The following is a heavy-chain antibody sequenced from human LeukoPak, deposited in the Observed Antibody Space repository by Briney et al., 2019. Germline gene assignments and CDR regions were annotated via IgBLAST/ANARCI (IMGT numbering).Heavy chain of an antibody. J-gene: IGHJ4*02. CDR2: VIPILGKP. D-gene: IGHD4-23*01. Sequence: SVKVSCKASGDTFRNYAISWVRQAPGQGLEWMGRVIPILGKPTYAQRFQGRFTLTADKPTTTVYMELSSLRSEDTAVYYCARDVTTVGPLDSWGQGTLVTVSS. V-gene: IGHV1-69*04. CDR1: GDTFRNYA. CDR3: ARDVTTVGPLDS.